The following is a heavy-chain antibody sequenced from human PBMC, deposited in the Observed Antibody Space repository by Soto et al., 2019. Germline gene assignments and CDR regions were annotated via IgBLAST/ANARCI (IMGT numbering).Heavy chain of an antibody. Sequence: QVQLQESGPGLVKPSQTLSLTCTVSGGSISSGGYYWSWIRQHPGKGLEWIGYIYYSGSTSYNPSLKSCVTISMDPSKNQFSVNVSSVTAADTAVYYCAGDGGYGSGSYRFDYWGQGTLVTVSS. CDR2: IYYSGST. V-gene: IGHV4-31*03. J-gene: IGHJ4*02. CDR3: AGDGGYGSGSYRFDY. D-gene: IGHD3-10*01. CDR1: GGSISSGGYY.